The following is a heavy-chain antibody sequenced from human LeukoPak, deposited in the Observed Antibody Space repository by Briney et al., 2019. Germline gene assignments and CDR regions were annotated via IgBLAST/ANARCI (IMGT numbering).Heavy chain of an antibody. CDR2: IYDSGTT. Sequence: SETLSLTCTVTGASISGYYWSWIRQPPGKEPEWLAYIYDSGTTNYKRSLKSRVTISRDTTKNEVSLKVSSVTAADTAVYFCARHARYDFWSGSAKYSYYGMDVWGQGTTVTVSS. V-gene: IGHV4-59*08. CDR3: ARHARYDFWSGSAKYSYYGMDV. D-gene: IGHD3-3*01. J-gene: IGHJ6*02. CDR1: GASISGYY.